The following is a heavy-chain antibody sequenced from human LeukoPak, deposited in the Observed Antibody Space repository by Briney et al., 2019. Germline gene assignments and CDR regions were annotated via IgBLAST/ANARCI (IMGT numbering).Heavy chain of an antibody. CDR2: ISGSGGST. V-gene: IGHV3-23*01. Sequence: GGSLRLSCAASGFTFNNYAMSWVRQAPGKGLEWVSAISGSGGSTYYADSVKGRFTISRDNSKNTLYLQMNSLRAEDTAVYYCAKRNYYDSRGQTDYWGQGTLVTVSS. J-gene: IGHJ4*02. D-gene: IGHD3-22*01. CDR1: GFTFNNYA. CDR3: AKRNYYDSRGQTDY.